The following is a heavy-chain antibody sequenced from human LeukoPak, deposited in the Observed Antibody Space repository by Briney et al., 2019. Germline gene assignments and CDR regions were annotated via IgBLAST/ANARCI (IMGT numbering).Heavy chain of an antibody. CDR3: ARRVPPYYYGMDV. Sequence: PGGSPRLSCAASGFTFSSYAMSWVRQAPGKGLEWVSAISGSGGSTYYADSVKGRFTISRDNSKNTLYLQMNSLRAEDTAVYYCARRVPPYYYGMDVWGQGTTVTVSS. CDR2: ISGSGGST. CDR1: GFTFSSYA. D-gene: IGHD3-3*01. J-gene: IGHJ6*02. V-gene: IGHV3-23*01.